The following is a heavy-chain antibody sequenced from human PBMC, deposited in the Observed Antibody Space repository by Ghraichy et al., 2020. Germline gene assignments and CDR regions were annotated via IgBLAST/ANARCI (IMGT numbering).Heavy chain of an antibody. Sequence: GESLNISCAASGFTFSSYAMHWVRQAPGKGLEWVAVISYDGSNKYYADSVKGRFTISRDNSKNTLYLQMNSLRAEDTAVYYCARDPRYDFYRAYYFDYWGQGTLVTVSS. D-gene: IGHD3-3*01. J-gene: IGHJ4*02. CDR1: GFTFSSYA. V-gene: IGHV3-30-3*01. CDR2: ISYDGSNK. CDR3: ARDPRYDFYRAYYFDY.